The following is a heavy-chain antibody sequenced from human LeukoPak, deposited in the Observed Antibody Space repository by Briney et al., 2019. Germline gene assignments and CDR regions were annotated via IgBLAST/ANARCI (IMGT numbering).Heavy chain of an antibody. CDR3: ARGRPRDTAMVNTTAIFDY. CDR2: IYYSGST. V-gene: IGHV4-59*12. J-gene: IGHJ4*02. D-gene: IGHD5-18*01. Sequence: SETLSLTCTVSGGSISSYYWSWIRQPPGKGLEWIGYIYYSGSTNYNPSLKSRVTISVDTSKNRFSLKLSSVTAADTAVYYCARGRPRDTAMVNTTAIFDYWGQGTLVTVSS. CDR1: GGSISSYY.